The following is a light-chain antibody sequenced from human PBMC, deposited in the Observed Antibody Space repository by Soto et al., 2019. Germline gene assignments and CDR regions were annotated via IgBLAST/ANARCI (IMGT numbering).Light chain of an antibody. CDR1: QAIGSW. J-gene: IGKJ1*01. CDR3: QKYNSAPWT. CDR2: DAS. Sequence: DIQMTQSPSTLSAYVGDRVTISCRASQAIGSWLAWYQQHPGKAPKLLIFDASTLESGVPSRFSGSGSGTRFTLTISSLQPEDVATYYCQKYNSAPWTFGQGTKVDI. V-gene: IGKV1-5*01.